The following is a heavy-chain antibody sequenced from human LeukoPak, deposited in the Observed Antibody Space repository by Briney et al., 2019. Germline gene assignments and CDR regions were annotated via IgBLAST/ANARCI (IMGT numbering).Heavy chain of an antibody. CDR1: GYSLSSGYY. J-gene: IGHJ4*02. CDR2: IYYSGST. D-gene: IGHD3-10*01. CDR3: ARGVSGSYYL. V-gene: IGHV4-61*01. Sequence: SETLSLTCTVSGYSLSSGYYWGWIRQPPGKGLEWIGYIYYSGSTNYNPSLKSRVTISVDTSKDQFSLELSSVTSADTGVYYCARGVSGSYYLWGQGTLVTVSS.